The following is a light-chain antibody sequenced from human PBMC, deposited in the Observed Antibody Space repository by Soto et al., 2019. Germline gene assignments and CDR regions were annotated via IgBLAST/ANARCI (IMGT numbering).Light chain of an antibody. CDR1: SSDVGGYSY. J-gene: IGLJ2*01. CDR2: DVS. Sequence: QSALTQPRSVSGSPGQSVTISCTGTSSDVGGYSYVSWFQQYPGEAPKLMIYDVSKRPSGVPDRFSGSRSGNTASLTISGLQAEDEDDYFCCSYAGSYTVVFGGGTKLTVL. CDR3: CSYAGSYTVV. V-gene: IGLV2-11*01.